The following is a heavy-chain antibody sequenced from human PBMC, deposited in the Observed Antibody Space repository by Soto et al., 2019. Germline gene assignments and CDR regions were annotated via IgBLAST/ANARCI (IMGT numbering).Heavy chain of an antibody. Sequence: SEILCDTSGVLGGYCIDYRWTWISKTPGKGLQWIGQINHSGSANYNPSLKGRVTISVHTSNSQFSLELSSVTAADTAVYYCARVFIPGSQYSGGWCSLDSWGKGPQVS. V-gene: IGHV4-34*01. J-gene: IGHJ5*02. CDR2: INHSGSA. CDR1: GGYCIDYR. D-gene: IGHD1-26*01. CDR3: ARVFIPGSQYSGGWCSLDS.